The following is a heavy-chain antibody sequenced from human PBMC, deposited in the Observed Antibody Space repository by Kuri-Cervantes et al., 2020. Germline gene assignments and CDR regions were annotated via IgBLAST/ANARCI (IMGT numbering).Heavy chain of an antibody. CDR3: ATGRGDSFDY. CDR1: GFSVSNNY. Sequence: ETLSLTCTASGFSVSNNYMSWVRQAPGEGLDWVSAIYSGGSTHYADSVKGRFTISRASSKNTLYLQMNSLRVEDTAVYYCATGRGDSFDYWGQGTLVTVSS. J-gene: IGHJ4*02. D-gene: IGHD2-21*01. CDR2: IYSGGST. V-gene: IGHV3-53*01.